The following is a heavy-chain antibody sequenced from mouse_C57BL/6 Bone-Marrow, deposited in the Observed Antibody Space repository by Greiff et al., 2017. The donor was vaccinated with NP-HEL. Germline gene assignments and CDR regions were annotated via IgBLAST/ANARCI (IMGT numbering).Heavy chain of an antibody. J-gene: IGHJ2*01. CDR3: ARRGLLGLDY. CDR1: GYTFTSYW. D-gene: IGHD2-3*01. Sequence: QVQLQQPGAELVRPGTSVKLSCKASGYTFTSYWMHWVKQRPGQGLEWIGVIDPSDSYTNYNQKFKGKATLTVDTSSSTAYMQRSSLTSEDSAVYYCARRGLLGLDYWGQGTTLTVSS. CDR2: IDPSDSYT. V-gene: IGHV1-59*01.